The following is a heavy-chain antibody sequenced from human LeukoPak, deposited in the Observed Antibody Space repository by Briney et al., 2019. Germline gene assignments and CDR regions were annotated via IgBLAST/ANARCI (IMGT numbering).Heavy chain of an antibody. V-gene: IGHV4-59*08. CDR1: GGSISTYY. CDR3: ARHRRDIVVVPAASSFDP. D-gene: IGHD2-2*01. J-gene: IGHJ5*02. CDR2: IYYSGSS. Sequence: SETLSLTSTVSGGSISTYYWSCIRPPLGKGLEWMGCIYYSGSSNYNPSLKSRVTISVDTSKNQFSLKLSSVTAADTAVYYCARHRRDIVVVPAASSFDPWGQGTLVTVSS.